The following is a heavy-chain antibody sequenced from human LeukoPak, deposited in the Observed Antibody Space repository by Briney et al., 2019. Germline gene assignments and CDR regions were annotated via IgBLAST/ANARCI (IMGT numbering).Heavy chain of an antibody. V-gene: IGHV3-7*01. J-gene: IGHJ4*02. D-gene: IGHD3-22*01. Sequence: GGSLRLXCAASGFTFSKHWMSWVRQAPGKVLEWVANIQQDGSDKYYVDSLKGQFTISRDNAKNSLYLQMNSLRAEDTAVYYCARDRGYYYDSSAYYHYFDYWGQGVLVTVSS. CDR3: ARDRGYYYDSSAYYHYFDY. CDR1: GFTFSKHW. CDR2: IQQDGSDK.